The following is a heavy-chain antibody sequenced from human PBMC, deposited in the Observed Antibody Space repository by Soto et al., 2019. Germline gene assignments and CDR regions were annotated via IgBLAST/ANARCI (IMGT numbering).Heavy chain of an antibody. CDR1: GYTLTSYY. J-gene: IGHJ4*02. CDR3: ARVGDYVDYYFDD. Sequence: SGNVSCNASGYTLTSYYMHLVRQAPGQGLEWMGWINPNSGGTNYAQKFQGWVTMTRDTSISTAYMELSRLRSDDTAVYYWARVGDYVDYYFDDWGQGTLVTVSP. V-gene: IGHV1-2*04. CDR2: INPNSGGT. D-gene: IGHD4-17*01.